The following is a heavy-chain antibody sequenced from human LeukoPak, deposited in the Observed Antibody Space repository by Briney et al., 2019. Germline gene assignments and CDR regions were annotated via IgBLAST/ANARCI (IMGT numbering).Heavy chain of an antibody. V-gene: IGHV1-3*01. CDR2: INADNGNT. J-gene: IGHJ5*02. D-gene: IGHD3-3*01. Sequence: WASVKVSCKASGYTFTNYAMHWVRQAPGQRLEWMGWINADNGNTKYSQEFQGRVTMTTDTSTSTAYMELRSLRSVDTAVYYCARVFWVVDFGVVIVNWFDPWGQGTLVTVSS. CDR1: GYTFTNYA. CDR3: ARVFWVVDFGVVIVNWFDP.